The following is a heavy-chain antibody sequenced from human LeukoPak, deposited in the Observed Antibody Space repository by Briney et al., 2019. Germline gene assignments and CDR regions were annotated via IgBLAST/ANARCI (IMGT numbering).Heavy chain of an antibody. V-gene: IGHV4-34*01. CDR1: GGSFSGYY. D-gene: IGHD6-13*01. CDR2: INHSGST. Sequence: SETLSLTCAVYGGSFSGYYWSWIRQPPGKGLEWIGEINHSGSTNYNPSLKSRVTISVDTSKNQFSLKLSSVTAADTAVYYCARGFGSSWYLPMFDPWGQGTLVTVSS. CDR3: ARGFGSSWYLPMFDP. J-gene: IGHJ5*02.